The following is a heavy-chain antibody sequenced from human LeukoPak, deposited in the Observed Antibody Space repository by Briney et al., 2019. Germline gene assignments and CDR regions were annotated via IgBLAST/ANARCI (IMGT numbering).Heavy chain of an antibody. CDR3: TIMTTVTRGRDY. CDR2: ISAYNGNT. CDR1: GYTFTSYG. Sequence: GASVKVSCKASGYTFTSYGISWVRQAPGQGLEWMGWISAYNGNTNYAQKFQGRVTMTRDTSISTACMELSRLRSDDTAVYYCTIMTTVTRGRDYWGQGTLVTVSS. D-gene: IGHD4-17*01. V-gene: IGHV1-18*01. J-gene: IGHJ4*02.